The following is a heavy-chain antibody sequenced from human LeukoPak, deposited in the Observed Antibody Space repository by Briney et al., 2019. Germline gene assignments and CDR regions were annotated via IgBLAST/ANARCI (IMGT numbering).Heavy chain of an antibody. J-gene: IGHJ4*02. CDR2: IWYDGSNK. D-gene: IGHD3-22*01. Sequence: GSLRLSCAASGFTFGSYGMDWVRQAPGKGLEWVAVIWYDGSNKYYADSVKGRFTISRDNSKNTLYLQMNSLKAEDTAVYYCAKDTYDSSCYIDYRGQGTLVTVSS. V-gene: IGHV3-33*06. CDR1: GFTFGSYG. CDR3: AKDTYDSSCYIDY.